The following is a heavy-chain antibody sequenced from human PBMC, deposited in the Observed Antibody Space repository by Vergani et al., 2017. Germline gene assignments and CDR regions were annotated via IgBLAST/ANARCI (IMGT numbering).Heavy chain of an antibody. Sequence: QVRLVESGGGSVKPGGSLRLSCAASGLTFSDSYMSWIRQAPGKGLEWIAYISGSSYKIFYADSVKGRFTVSRDNAQKSLYLQMNSLRVEDTAVYYCARDGFYYDHWGQGTLVTVSS. J-gene: IGHJ4*02. CDR1: GLTFSDSY. V-gene: IGHV3-11*04. D-gene: IGHD2-2*03. CDR2: ISGSSYKI. CDR3: ARDGFYYDH.